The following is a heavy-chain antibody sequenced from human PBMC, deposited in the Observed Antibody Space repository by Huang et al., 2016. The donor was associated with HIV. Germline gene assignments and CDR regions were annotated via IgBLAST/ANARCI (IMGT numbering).Heavy chain of an antibody. J-gene: IGHJ4*02. Sequence: QVQLVQSGAEVKKPGASVRVSCRSSGYTFTNYDINWVRQATGQGLEWMGWMNPNRGNTGFAQKFQGRVTIIMNTSISTAYMELSSLRSEDTAVYYCARARGYYYGSGGYYSRYYFDYWGQGTLVTVSS. CDR3: ARARGYYYGSGGYYSRYYFDY. CDR2: MNPNRGNT. D-gene: IGHD3-22*01. V-gene: IGHV1-8*03. CDR1: GYTFTNYD.